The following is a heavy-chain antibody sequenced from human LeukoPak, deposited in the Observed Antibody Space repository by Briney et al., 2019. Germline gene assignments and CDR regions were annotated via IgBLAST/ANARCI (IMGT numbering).Heavy chain of an antibody. Sequence: GGSLRLSCAASGFTFSSYEMNWVRQAPGKGLEWVSYISSSGSTIYYADSVKGRFTISRDNAKNSLYLQMNSLRDEDTAVYYCARTYYYGSGSYSSYYYYGMDVWGQGTTVTVSS. J-gene: IGHJ6*02. V-gene: IGHV3-48*03. CDR2: ISSSGSTI. CDR3: ARTYYYGSGSYSSYYYYGMDV. D-gene: IGHD3-10*01. CDR1: GFTFSSYE.